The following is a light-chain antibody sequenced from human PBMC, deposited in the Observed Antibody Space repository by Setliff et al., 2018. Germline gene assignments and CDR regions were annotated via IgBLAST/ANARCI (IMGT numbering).Light chain of an antibody. CDR1: SSNIGAGYD. CDR3: QSYDSSLSGDV. Sequence: QSVLTQPPSVSGAPGQRVTISCTGSSSNIGAGYDVHWYQQLPGTAPKLLIYGSTNRPSGVPDRFSGSKSGTSAPLAITGLQAEDEADYYCQSYDSSLSGDVFGTGTKVTVL. J-gene: IGLJ1*01. V-gene: IGLV1-40*01. CDR2: GST.